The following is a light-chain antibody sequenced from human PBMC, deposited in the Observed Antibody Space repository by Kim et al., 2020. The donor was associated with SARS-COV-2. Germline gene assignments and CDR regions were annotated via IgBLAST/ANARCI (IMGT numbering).Light chain of an antibody. CDR3: CSYAGRYTWV. J-gene: IGLJ2*01. V-gene: IGLV2-11*01. CDR1: SSDVGGYNY. Sequence: QSALTQPRSVSGSPGQSVTISCTGTSSDVGGYNYVAWYQQHPGKAPEVKIYDVSKRPSGVPDRFSGSKSGNTASLTISGLQAEDEADYYCCSYAGRYTWVFGGGTKLTVL. CDR2: DVS.